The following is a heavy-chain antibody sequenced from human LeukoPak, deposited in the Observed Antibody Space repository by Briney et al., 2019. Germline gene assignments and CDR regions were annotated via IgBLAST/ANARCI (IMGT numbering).Heavy chain of an antibody. Sequence: SLRLSCAASGFTFDDYAMHWVRQAPGKGLEWVSGISWNSGSIGYADSVKGRFTISRDNAKNSLYLQMNSLRAEDTALYYCXXXXXXXXXXXGYYYGYFDYWGQGTLVTVSS. CDR3: XXXXXXXXXXXGYYYGYFDY. CDR1: GFTFDDYA. D-gene: IGHD3-22*01. CDR2: ISWNSGSI. J-gene: IGHJ4*02. V-gene: IGHV3-9*01.